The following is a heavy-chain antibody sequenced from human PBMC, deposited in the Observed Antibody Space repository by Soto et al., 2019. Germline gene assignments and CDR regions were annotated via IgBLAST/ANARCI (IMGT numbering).Heavy chain of an antibody. CDR1: GYTFTGYY. Sequence: ASVKVSCKASGYTFTGYYMHWVRQAPGQGLEWMGWINPNSGGTNYAQKFQGWVTMTRDTSISTAYMELSRLRSDDTAVYYCARTYYDILTGYVLGGMDVWGQGITVTVS. CDR3: ARTYYDILTGYVLGGMDV. D-gene: IGHD3-9*01. CDR2: INPNSGGT. V-gene: IGHV1-2*04. J-gene: IGHJ6*02.